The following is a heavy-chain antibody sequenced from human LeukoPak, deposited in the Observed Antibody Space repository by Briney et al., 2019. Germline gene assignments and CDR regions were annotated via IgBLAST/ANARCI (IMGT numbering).Heavy chain of an antibody. J-gene: IGHJ6*03. Sequence: SETLSLTRPVSGGSLSSYYWSWIRQPPGEGLEWTGYIYYSGSTNYNPSLKSRVTISVDTSKNQFSLKLSSVTAADTAVYYCARLGMVRGVILGDYYMDVWGKGTTVTVSS. CDR1: GGSLSSYY. D-gene: IGHD3-10*01. CDR3: ARLGMVRGVILGDYYMDV. CDR2: IYYSGST. V-gene: IGHV4-59*01.